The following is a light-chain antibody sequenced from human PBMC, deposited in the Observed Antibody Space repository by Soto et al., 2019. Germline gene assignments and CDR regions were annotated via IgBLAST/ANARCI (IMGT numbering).Light chain of an antibody. V-gene: IGLV2-11*01. CDR2: DVD. CDR1: SSDVGGYDY. J-gene: IGLJ1*01. CDR3: CSYAGSYPFV. Sequence: QSALTQPRSVSGSPGQSVTFSCTGTSSDVGGYDYVSWYQHHPGKAPKLMIYDVDKRPSGVPGRFSGSKSGNTASLTISGLQAEDEADYYCCSYAGSYPFVFGTGTKLTVL.